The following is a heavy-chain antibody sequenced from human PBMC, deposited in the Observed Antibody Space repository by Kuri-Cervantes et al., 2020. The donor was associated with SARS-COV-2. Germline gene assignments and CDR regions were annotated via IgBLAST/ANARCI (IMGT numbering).Heavy chain of an antibody. Sequence: SETLSLTCTVSGGSIISYYWSWIRQPPGKGLEWIGDIYYSGSTNYNPSLKSRVTISVDTSKNQFSLKLSSVTAADTAVYYCARGPTDYYGSGSYSDYYYYYGMDVWGQGTTVTVSS. D-gene: IGHD3-10*01. J-gene: IGHJ6*02. CDR2: IYYSGST. V-gene: IGHV4-59*01. CDR1: GGSIISYY. CDR3: ARGPTDYYGSGSYSDYYYYYGMDV.